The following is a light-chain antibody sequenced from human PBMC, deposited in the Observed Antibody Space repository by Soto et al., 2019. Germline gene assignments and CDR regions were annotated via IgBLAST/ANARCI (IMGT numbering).Light chain of an antibody. J-gene: IGKJ5*01. V-gene: IGKV3-15*01. CDR1: QTVRNN. Sequence: EFVLTQSPGTLSLSPGERATLSCRASQTVRNNYLAWYQQKPGQAPRLLIYAASTRATGIPARFSGSGSGTEFTLTISSLQSEDFAVYYCQQYNNWSFGQGTRLEIK. CDR2: AAS. CDR3: QQYNNWS.